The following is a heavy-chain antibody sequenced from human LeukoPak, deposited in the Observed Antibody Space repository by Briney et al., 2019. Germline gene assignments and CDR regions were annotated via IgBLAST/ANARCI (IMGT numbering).Heavy chain of an antibody. CDR3: AKVVMVHNDAFDI. CDR2: ISGSGGST. CDR1: GFTFSSYA. V-gene: IGHV3-23*01. D-gene: IGHD2-21*01. J-gene: IGHJ3*02. Sequence: PGGSLRLSCAASGFTFSSYAMSWVRQAPGKGLEWVSAISGSGGSTYYADSVKGRFTISRDNSKNTLYLQMNSLRAEDTAVYYCAKVVMVHNDAFDIWGQRTMVTVSS.